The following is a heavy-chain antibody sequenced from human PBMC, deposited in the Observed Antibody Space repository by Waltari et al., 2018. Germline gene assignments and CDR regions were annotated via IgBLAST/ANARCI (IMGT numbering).Heavy chain of an antibody. V-gene: IGHV3-7*01. CDR1: GFTFSNEW. CDR2: IMKDGSQK. CDR3: ARGSTSWGH. Sequence: EVRLVESGGGLVLPGGCLRLYYAASGFTFSNEWRSWVRQAPGKGLEWVADIMKDGSQKYYVASVRGRFTISRDNARNSLYLQMDSLRVEDTAVYYCARGSTSWGHWGQGTLVTVSS. J-gene: IGHJ4*02. D-gene: IGHD2-2*01.